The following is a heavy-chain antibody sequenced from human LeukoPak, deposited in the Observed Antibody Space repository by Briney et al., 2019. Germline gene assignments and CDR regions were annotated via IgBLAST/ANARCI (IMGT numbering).Heavy chain of an antibody. CDR2: ISGSGGNT. CDR3: VKGGGLRAGGSYRIDY. J-gene: IGHJ4*02. V-gene: IGHV3-23*01. CDR1: GFTFSSYA. D-gene: IGHD3-16*02. Sequence: PGGSLRLSCAASGFTFSSYAMSWVRQAPGKGLEWVSSISGSGGNTNYADSVQGRFTFSRDNSKNTLYLQMNSLRAEDTAVYYCVKGGGLRAGGSYRIDYWGQGTLVTVSS.